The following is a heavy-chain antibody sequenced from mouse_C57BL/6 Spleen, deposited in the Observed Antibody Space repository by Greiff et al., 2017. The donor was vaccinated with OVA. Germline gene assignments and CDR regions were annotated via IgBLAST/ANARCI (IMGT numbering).Heavy chain of an antibody. CDR1: GYSFTDYN. D-gene: IGHD1-1*01. V-gene: IGHV1-39*01. J-gene: IGHJ1*03. CDR2: INPNYGTT. Sequence: VQLQQSGPELVKPGASVKISCKASGYSFTDYNMNWVKQSNGKSLEWIGVINPNYGTTSYNQKFKGKATLTVGQSSSTAYMQLNSLTSEDSAVYCCAREDYSTWYFDVWGTGTTVTVSS. CDR3: AREDYSTWYFDV.